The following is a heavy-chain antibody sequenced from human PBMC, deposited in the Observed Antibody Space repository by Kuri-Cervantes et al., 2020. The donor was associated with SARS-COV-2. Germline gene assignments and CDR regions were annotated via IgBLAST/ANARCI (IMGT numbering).Heavy chain of an antibody. J-gene: IGHJ4*02. Sequence: ASVKDTCKASGYTFTSSGISWVRQAPGQGLEWMGWVSGYNGHTNYAQKLQGRVTMTIDTSTTTAYMELRSLRSDDTAVFYCVRVGYGDYVDYWGQGTLVTVSS. CDR1: GYTFTSSG. CDR2: VSGYNGHT. D-gene: IGHD2-21*01. V-gene: IGHV1-18*04. CDR3: VRVGYGDYVDY.